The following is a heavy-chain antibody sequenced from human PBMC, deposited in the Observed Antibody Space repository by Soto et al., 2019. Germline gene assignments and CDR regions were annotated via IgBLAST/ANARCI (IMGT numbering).Heavy chain of an antibody. Sequence: LRLSCAASGFTFSSYAMHWVRQAPGKGLEWVAVISYDGSNKYYADSVKGRFTISRDNSKNTLYLQMNSLRAEDTAVYYCARDVLYGGRYYYYGMDVWGQGTTVTVSS. CDR3: ARDVLYGGRYYYYGMDV. D-gene: IGHD2-15*01. CDR2: ISYDGSNK. V-gene: IGHV3-30-3*01. CDR1: GFTFSSYA. J-gene: IGHJ6*02.